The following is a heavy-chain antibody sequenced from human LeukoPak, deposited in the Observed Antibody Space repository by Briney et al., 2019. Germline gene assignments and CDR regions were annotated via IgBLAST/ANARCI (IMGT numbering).Heavy chain of an antibody. CDR1: GFSFRSYS. J-gene: IGHJ4*02. V-gene: IGHV3-33*08. D-gene: IGHD5-18*01. Sequence: GGSLRLSCAASGFSFRSYSMNWVRQAPGKGLEWVAVIWYDGSKKYYADSVKGRFTISRDNSKSTLYLQMDSLRAEDTAVYYCARDTNVQGYSYAQENFEYWGQGNLVIVSS. CDR2: IWYDGSKK. CDR3: ARDTNVQGYSYAQENFEY.